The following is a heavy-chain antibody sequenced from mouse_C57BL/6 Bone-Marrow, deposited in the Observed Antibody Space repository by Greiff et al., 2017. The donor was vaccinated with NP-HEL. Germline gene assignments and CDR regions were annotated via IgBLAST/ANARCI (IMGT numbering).Heavy chain of an antibody. CDR2: INPNNGGT. D-gene: IGHD2-3*01. CDR3: ARWWLLREFAY. CDR1: GYTFTDYY. V-gene: IGHV1-26*01. J-gene: IGHJ3*01. Sequence: EVQLQQSGPELVKPGASVKISCKASGYTFTDYYMNWVKQSHGKSLEWIGDINPNNGGTSYNQKFKGKATLTVDKSSSTAYMELRSLTSEDSAVYYCARWWLLREFAYWGQGTLVTVSA.